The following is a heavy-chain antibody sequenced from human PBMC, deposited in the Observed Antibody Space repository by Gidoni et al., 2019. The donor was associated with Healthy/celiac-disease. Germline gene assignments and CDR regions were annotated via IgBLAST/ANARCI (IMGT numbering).Heavy chain of an antibody. D-gene: IGHD2-15*01. J-gene: IGHJ6*02. Sequence: QVQRVQAGAEVKKPGAAVKGSCKAAGGTVSSDASSWVRQAPGQGLEWMGGIIPIFGTANSAPKFQGRVTITADESTSTAYMELSSLRSEDTAVYYCASGEHGGARFYYYYGMDVWGQGTTVTVSS. CDR1: GGTVSSDA. V-gene: IGHV1-69*01. CDR2: IIPIFGTA. CDR3: ASGEHGGARFYYYYGMDV.